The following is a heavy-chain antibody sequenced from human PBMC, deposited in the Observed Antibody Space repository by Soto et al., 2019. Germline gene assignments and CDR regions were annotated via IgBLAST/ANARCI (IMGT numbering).Heavy chain of an antibody. CDR3: ARDCSGGSCYPGMDV. J-gene: IGHJ6*02. V-gene: IGHV3-21*01. CDR1: GFNFNSYT. D-gene: IGHD2-15*01. Sequence: EVQLVESAGGLVKPGGSLRLSCAASGFNFNSYTINWVRQAPGKRLEWLSSISSSGYIFSTDSVRGRFTISRDNAKNSVYLQINSLRAEDTAVYFCARDCSGGSCYPGMDVWGQGTTVTVSS. CDR2: ISSSGYI.